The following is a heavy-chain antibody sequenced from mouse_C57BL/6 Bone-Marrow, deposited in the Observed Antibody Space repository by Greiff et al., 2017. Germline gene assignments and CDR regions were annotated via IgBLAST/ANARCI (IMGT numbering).Heavy chain of an antibody. V-gene: IGHV1-50*01. CDR1: GYTFTSYW. J-gene: IGHJ2*01. CDR2: IDPSDSYT. CDR3: AIYFDY. Sequence: QVQLQQPGAELVKPGASVKLSCKASGYTFTSYWMQWVKQRPGQGLEWIGEIDPSDSYTNYNQKFKGKATLTVDTSSSTAYMQLSSLTSEASAVYYCAIYFDYWGQGTTLTVSS.